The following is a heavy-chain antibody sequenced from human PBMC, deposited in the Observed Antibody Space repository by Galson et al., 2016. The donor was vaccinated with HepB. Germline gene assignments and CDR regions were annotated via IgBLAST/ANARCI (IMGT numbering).Heavy chain of an antibody. CDR1: GFNFGDYM. CDR3: TRVGGPSSIREYSYYYAMDV. Sequence: SLKLSCAASGFNFGDYMMHWVRQGPGRGLEWVSGISWNGGTIRYADSVRGRFAISRDHAKNSLYLQMNSLRPEDAALYYCTRVGGPSSIREYSYYYAMDVWGQGTTVTVSS. D-gene: IGHD3-10*01. CDR2: ISWNGGTI. V-gene: IGHV3-9*01. J-gene: IGHJ6*02.